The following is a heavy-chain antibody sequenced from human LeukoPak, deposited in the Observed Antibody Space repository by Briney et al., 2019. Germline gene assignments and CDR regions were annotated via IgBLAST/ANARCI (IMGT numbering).Heavy chain of an antibody. CDR1: GFTFSSYW. CDR3: ARGRYCSSTSCHYFDY. Sequence: GGSLRLSCAASGFTFSSYWMSWVRQAPGKGLEWVANIRQDGSEKYYVDSVKGRFTISRDNAKNSLYLQMNSLRAEDTAVYYCARGRYCSSTSCHYFDYWGQGTLVTVSS. J-gene: IGHJ4*02. D-gene: IGHD2-2*01. V-gene: IGHV3-7*01. CDR2: IRQDGSEK.